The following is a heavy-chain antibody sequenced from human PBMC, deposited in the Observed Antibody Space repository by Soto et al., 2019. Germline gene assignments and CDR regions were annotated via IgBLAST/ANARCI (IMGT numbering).Heavy chain of an antibody. D-gene: IGHD1-1*01. CDR3: AKDRPYLEPYYYGMDV. V-gene: IGHV3-23*01. Sequence: GGSLRLSCAASGFTFSSFAMSWVRQAPGKGLDWVSAISGSGGSTYSADSVKGRFTISRDNSKNTLYLQMSSLRAEDTAVYYCAKDRPYLEPYYYGMDVWGQGTTVTVSS. CDR2: ISGSGGST. CDR1: GFTFSSFA. J-gene: IGHJ6*02.